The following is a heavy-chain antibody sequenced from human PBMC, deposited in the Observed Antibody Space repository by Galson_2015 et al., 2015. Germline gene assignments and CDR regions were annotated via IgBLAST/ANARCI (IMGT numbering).Heavy chain of an antibody. CDR1: GFTLSGSA. CDR2: IRSKANSYAT. J-gene: IGHJ6*03. V-gene: IGHV3-73*01. D-gene: IGHD4-17*01. Sequence: SLRLSCAASGFTLSGSAMHWVRQASGKGLEWVGRIRSKANSYATAYAASVKGRFTISRDDSKNTAYLQMNSLKTEGTAVYYCTRHLYGDYGYYYYMDVWGKGTTVTVSS. CDR3: TRHLYGDYGYYYYMDV.